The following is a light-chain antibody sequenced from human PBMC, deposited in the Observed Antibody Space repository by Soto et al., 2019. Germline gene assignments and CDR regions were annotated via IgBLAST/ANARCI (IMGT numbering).Light chain of an antibody. CDR2: WAS. CDR1: QSVLYSSNNKNY. Sequence: DIVMTQSPDSLAVSLGERAAINCKSSQSVLYSSNNKNYLAWYQQKPGQPPKLLIYWASTRESRVPDRFSGSVSRTDFPLTISSLHAEDVAVYYCQQYYSTPYTFGQGTKLEIK. V-gene: IGKV4-1*01. J-gene: IGKJ2*01. CDR3: QQYYSTPYT.